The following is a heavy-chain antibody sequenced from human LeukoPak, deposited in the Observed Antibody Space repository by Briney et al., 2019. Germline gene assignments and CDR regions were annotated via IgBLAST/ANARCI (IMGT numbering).Heavy chain of an antibody. CDR2: ISAYNSNT. CDR1: GYTFTNYG. CDR3: ASDPISYSSGWYGG. V-gene: IGHV1-18*01. J-gene: IGHJ4*02. D-gene: IGHD6-19*01. Sequence: ASVKVSCKASGYTFTNYGISWVRQAPGQGLEWMGWISAYNSNTNYAQKLQGRVTMTRDTSISTAYMELSRLRSDDTAVYYCASDPISYSSGWYGGWGQGTLVTVSS.